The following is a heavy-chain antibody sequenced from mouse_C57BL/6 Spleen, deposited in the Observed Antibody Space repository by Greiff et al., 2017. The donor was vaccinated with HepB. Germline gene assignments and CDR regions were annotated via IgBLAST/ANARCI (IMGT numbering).Heavy chain of an antibody. CDR3: ASSTMISSYAMDY. J-gene: IGHJ4*01. D-gene: IGHD2-4*01. V-gene: IGHV5-4*03. Sequence: EVKVVESGGGLVKPGGSLKLSCAASGFTFSSYAMSWVRQTPEKRLEWVATISDGGSYTYYPDNVKGRFTISRDNAKNNLYLQMSHLKSEDTAMYYCASSTMISSYAMDYWGQGTSVTVSS. CDR1: GFTFSSYA. CDR2: ISDGGSYT.